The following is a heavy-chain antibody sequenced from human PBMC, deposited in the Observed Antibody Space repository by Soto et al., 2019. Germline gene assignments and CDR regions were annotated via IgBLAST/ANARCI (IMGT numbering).Heavy chain of an antibody. CDR2: ISAFNGNT. CDR1: GYTFTSYG. V-gene: IGHV1-18*01. CDR3: GREGSGWYMGAFDI. J-gene: IGHJ3*02. D-gene: IGHD6-19*01. Sequence: ASVKVSCKASGYTFTSYGISWVRQDPGQGLEWMGWISAFNGNTNYAQKLQGRVTITADKSTSTAYMELSSLRSEDTAVYYCGREGSGWYMGAFDIWGQGTMVTVSS.